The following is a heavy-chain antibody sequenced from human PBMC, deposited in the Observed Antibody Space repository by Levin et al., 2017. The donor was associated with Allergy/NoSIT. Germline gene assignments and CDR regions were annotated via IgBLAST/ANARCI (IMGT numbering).Heavy chain of an antibody. V-gene: IGHV4-59*01. D-gene: IGHD6-13*01. CDR1: GGSISSYY. CDR2: IYYSGST. J-gene: IGHJ6*02. CDR3: ARVYGDSSSSHYYYYYYYGMDV. Sequence: SETLSLTCTVSGGSISSYYWSWIRQPPGKGLEWIGYIYYSGSTNYNPSLKSRVTISVDPSKNQFSLKLSSVTAADTAVYYCARVYGDSSSSHYYYYYYYGMDVWGQGTTVTVSS.